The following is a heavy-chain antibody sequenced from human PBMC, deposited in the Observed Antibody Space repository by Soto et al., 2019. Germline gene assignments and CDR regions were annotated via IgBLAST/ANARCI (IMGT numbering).Heavy chain of an antibody. CDR3: AKDRRYSSRWSPIYYSYYGMDV. Sequence: QVQLVESGGGVVQPGRSLRLSCAASGFTFSSYGMHWVRQAPGKGLEWVAVISYDGSNKYYADSVKGRFTISRDNSKNTLYLQMKSLRAEDTALYYCAKDRRYSSRWSPIYYSYYGMDVWGQGTTVTVSS. V-gene: IGHV3-30*18. J-gene: IGHJ6*02. CDR2: ISYDGSNK. D-gene: IGHD6-13*01. CDR1: GFTFSSYG.